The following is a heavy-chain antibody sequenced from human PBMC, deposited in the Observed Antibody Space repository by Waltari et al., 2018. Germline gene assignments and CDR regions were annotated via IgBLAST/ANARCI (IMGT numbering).Heavy chain of an antibody. Sequence: QVQLVQSGAEVKKPGSSVKVSCKASGGTFSSSTISWVRQAPGQGLEWMGRIIPILGIANYAQKFQGRVTITADKSTSTAYMELSSLRSEDTAVYYCAREFADSSGYNYFDYWGQGTLVTVSS. CDR3: AREFADSSGYNYFDY. D-gene: IGHD3-22*01. CDR2: IIPILGIA. CDR1: GGTFSSST. J-gene: IGHJ4*02. V-gene: IGHV1-69*08.